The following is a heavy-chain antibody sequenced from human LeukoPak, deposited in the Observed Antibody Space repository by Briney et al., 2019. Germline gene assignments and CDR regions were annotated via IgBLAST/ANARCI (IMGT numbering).Heavy chain of an antibody. CDR2: ISYDGSNK. Sequence: GGSLRLSCAASGFTFSDYYMSWIRQAPGKGLEWVAVISYDGSNKYYADSVKGRFTISRDNSKNTLYLQMNSLRAEDTAVYYCARDDCSGGSCYSSYFDYWGQGTLVTVSS. J-gene: IGHJ4*02. V-gene: IGHV3-30*03. CDR3: ARDDCSGGSCYSSYFDY. CDR1: GFTFSDYY. D-gene: IGHD2-15*01.